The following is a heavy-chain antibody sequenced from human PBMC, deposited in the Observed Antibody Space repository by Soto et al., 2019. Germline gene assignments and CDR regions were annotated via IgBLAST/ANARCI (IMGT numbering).Heavy chain of an antibody. CDR3: TLSYGDSYYYNGMDV. D-gene: IGHD4-17*01. V-gene: IGHV5-51*01. Sequence: GWVRQIPGKGLEWMGIIHPGDSDTRYSPSFQGQVTISADKSISTAYLQWSSLKASDTAMYYCTLSYGDSYYYNGMDVWGQGTTVTVSS. J-gene: IGHJ6*02. CDR2: IHPGDSDT.